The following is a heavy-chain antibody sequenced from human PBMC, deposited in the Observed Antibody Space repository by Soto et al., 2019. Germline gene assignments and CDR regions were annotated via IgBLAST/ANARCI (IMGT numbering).Heavy chain of an antibody. J-gene: IGHJ2*01. CDR2: ILPILDRP. V-gene: IGHV1-69*02. CDR3: ATPWDRAYTGYAFRRHWYFDL. Sequence: QVQLVQSGAEVKKPGSSVKVSCKVSGGTFSSYTINWIRQAPGQGLEWMGRILPILDRPNYAQNFQARVTITADKSTSTANMEVSSLRSEDTAVYYCATPWDRAYTGYAFRRHWYFDLWGRGTLVTVSS. D-gene: IGHD5-12*01. CDR1: GGTFSSYT.